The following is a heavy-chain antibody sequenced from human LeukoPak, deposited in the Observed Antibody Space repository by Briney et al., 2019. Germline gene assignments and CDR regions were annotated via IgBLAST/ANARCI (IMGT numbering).Heavy chain of an antibody. CDR3: AREAPSIAARRGKDYYGMDA. V-gene: IGHV1-46*01. D-gene: IGHD6-6*01. CDR2: INPSGGST. CDR1: GYTFTSYD. J-gene: IGHJ6*02. Sequence: ASVKVSCKASGYTFTSYDMHWVRQAPGQGLEWMGIINPSGGSTSYAQKFQGRVTMTRDTSTSTVYMELSSLRSEDTAVYYCAREAPSIAARRGKDYYGMDAWGQGTTVTVSS.